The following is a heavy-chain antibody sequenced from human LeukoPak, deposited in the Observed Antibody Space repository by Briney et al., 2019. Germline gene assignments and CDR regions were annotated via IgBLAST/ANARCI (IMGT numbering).Heavy chain of an antibody. CDR1: GYTFTSYG. J-gene: IGHJ2*01. CDR2: ISAYNGNT. Sequence: ASVKVSCKASGYTFTSYGISWVRQAPGQGLEWMGWISAYNGNTNYAQKLQGRVTMTTDTSTSTAYMELSRLRSDDTAVYYCARHDWGVVYWYFDLWGRGTLVTVSS. V-gene: IGHV1-18*01. CDR3: ARHDWGVVYWYFDL. D-gene: IGHD7-27*01.